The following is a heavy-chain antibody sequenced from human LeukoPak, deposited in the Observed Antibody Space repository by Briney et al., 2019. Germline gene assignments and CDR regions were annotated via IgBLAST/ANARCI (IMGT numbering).Heavy chain of an antibody. D-gene: IGHD3-22*01. CDR1: GFTFCSYG. J-gene: IGHJ6*02. Sequence: GGSLRLSCAASGFTFCSYGMHWVRQAPGKGLEWVAVISYDGSNKYYADSVKGRFTITRDNSKNTLYLQSNSLKAEATAVYYGAKARGLYDSSDYYYPLDFYGMDVWGQGTTVTVSS. V-gene: IGHV3-30*18. CDR2: ISYDGSNK. CDR3: AKARGLYDSSDYYYPLDFYGMDV.